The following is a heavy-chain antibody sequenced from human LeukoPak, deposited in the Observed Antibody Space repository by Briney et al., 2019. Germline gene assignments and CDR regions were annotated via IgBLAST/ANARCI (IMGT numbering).Heavy chain of an antibody. V-gene: IGHV4-4*07. CDR1: GGSISSYY. D-gene: IGHD6-13*01. CDR3: ARGYAGHSSSWLDY. J-gene: IGHJ4*02. CDR2: IYTSGST. Sequence: SETLSLTCTVSGGSISSYYWSWIRQPAGKGLEWIGRIYTSGSTNYNPSLKSRVTMSVDTSKNQFSLKLSSVTAADTAVYYCARGYAGHSSSWLDYWGQGTLVTVSS.